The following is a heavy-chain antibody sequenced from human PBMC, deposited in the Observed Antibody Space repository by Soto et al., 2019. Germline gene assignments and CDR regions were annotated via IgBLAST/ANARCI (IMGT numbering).Heavy chain of an antibody. J-gene: IGHJ4*02. Sequence: SETLSLTCALSGASIITDNWWSWVRQPPGKEMEWIGEIYHSGNTSFNPSVKSRVTISVDTSKNQFSLTVTSVTAADTAIYYCARASASSKLRGVVINWGQGTLVTVSS. CDR1: GASIITDNW. V-gene: IGHV4-4*02. D-gene: IGHD3-10*01. CDR3: ARASASSKLRGVVIN. CDR2: IYHSGNT.